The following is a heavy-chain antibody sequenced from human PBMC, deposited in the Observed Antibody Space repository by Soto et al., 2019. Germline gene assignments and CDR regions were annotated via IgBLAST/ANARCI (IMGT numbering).Heavy chain of an antibody. J-gene: IGHJ4*02. V-gene: IGHV3-74*01. CDR3: ARGGDGYNPLYY. D-gene: IGHD5-12*01. CDR1: GFTFSSYW. Sequence: GGSLRLSCAASGFTFSSYWMHWVRQAPGKGLVWVSRINSDESSTSYADSVKGRFTISRDNAKNTLFLQMNSLRAEDTAVYYCARGGDGYNPLYYWGQGTLVTVSS. CDR2: INSDESST.